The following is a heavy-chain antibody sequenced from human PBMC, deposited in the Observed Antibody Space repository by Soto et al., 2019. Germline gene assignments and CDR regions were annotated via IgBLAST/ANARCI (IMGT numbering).Heavy chain of an antibody. CDR1: GATFSSYA. D-gene: IGHD4-17*01. CDR2: IIPIFGTA. Sequence: ASVKVSCKASGATFSSYAISWVRQAPGQGLDWMGGIIPIFGTANYAQKFQGRVTITADESTSTAYMELSSLRSEDTAVYYCARLDTVPAYYFDYWGQGTLVTVSS. J-gene: IGHJ4*02. CDR3: ARLDTVPAYYFDY. V-gene: IGHV1-69*13.